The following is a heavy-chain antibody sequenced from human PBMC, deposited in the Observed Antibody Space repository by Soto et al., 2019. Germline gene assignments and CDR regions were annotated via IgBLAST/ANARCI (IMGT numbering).Heavy chain of an antibody. J-gene: IGHJ5*02. Sequence: QVQLVESGGGVVQPGRSLRLSCAASGFTFSSYGMHWVRQAPGKGLEWVAVISYDGSNKYYADSVKGRFTISRDNSKNTLYLKMNSLRAEDTAVYYCAKSGLVVPAGIDSWFDPWGQGTLVTVSS. CDR1: GFTFSSYG. V-gene: IGHV3-30*18. CDR2: ISYDGSNK. CDR3: AKSGLVVPAGIDSWFDP. D-gene: IGHD2-2*01.